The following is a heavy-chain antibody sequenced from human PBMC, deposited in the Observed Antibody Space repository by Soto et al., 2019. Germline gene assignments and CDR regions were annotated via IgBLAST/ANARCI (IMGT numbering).Heavy chain of an antibody. J-gene: IGHJ3*02. CDR3: ARDADILTGSDAFDI. CDR1: GLSVSNYW. CDR2: INSDDTSS. Sequence: PGGSLRLSCAASGLSVSNYWMHWVRQTPGKGLEWVSRINSDDTSSSYAASVKGRFTISRDNSKNTLYLQMNSLRAEDTAVYYCARDADILTGSDAFDIWGQGTMVTVPS. V-gene: IGHV3-74*01. D-gene: IGHD3-9*01.